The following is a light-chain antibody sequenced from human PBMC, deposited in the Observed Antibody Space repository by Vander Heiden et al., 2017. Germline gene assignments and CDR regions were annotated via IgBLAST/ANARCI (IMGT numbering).Light chain of an antibody. Sequence: QSALTQPASVSGSPGQSITISCTGSSSDVGGYNFVSWYQQYPGKAPTLMIFDVSARPSGVSDRFSGSKSGNTASLTISGLRTDDEADYYCSSYTSSSTVVFGGGTRLTV. CDR1: SSDVGGYNF. J-gene: IGLJ2*01. CDR3: SSYTSSSTVV. V-gene: IGLV2-14*03. CDR2: DVS.